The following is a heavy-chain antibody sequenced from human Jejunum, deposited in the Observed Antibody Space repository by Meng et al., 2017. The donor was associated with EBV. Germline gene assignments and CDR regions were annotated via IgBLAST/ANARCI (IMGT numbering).Heavy chain of an antibody. V-gene: IGHV1-46*01. CDR3: ARGLDSSTPGTD. D-gene: IGHD6-13*01. CDR1: GHTFTNYY. J-gene: IGHJ4*02. CDR2: VNPSPVDT. Sequence: QVHLVQSGAGVMKPGASVKISCKTSGHTFTNYYMHWVRQAPGQGLEWVGMVNPSPVDTNYARKFQGRVTMTSDTSTSTVHMELNSLKSDDTAVYYCARGLDSSTPGTDWGQGTLVTVSS.